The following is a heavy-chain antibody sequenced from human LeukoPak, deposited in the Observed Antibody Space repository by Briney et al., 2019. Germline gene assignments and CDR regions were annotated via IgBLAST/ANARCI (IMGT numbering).Heavy chain of an antibody. Sequence: PSETLSLTCTVSGGXIGSYSWNWIRQSPGTGLEWIGYVYYSGSTMYNPSLRSRVTISVDTSKNQFSLKLSSVTAADTAVYYCARLKARDAFDIWGQGTMVTVSS. CDR2: VYYSGST. CDR1: GGXIGSYS. V-gene: IGHV4-59*08. J-gene: IGHJ3*02. CDR3: ARLKARDAFDI.